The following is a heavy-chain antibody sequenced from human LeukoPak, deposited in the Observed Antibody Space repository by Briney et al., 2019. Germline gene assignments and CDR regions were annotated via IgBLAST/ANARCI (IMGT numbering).Heavy chain of an antibody. D-gene: IGHD6-19*01. Sequence: SETLSLTCTVSGGSISSYYWNWIRQSPGKGLEWVGYISHSGTTSYNSSLKSRVTISVDTSKNQLSLKLTSVTAADTAVYYCARWDDSAWGFGNWGPGTLVTVSS. J-gene: IGHJ4*02. V-gene: IGHV4-59*08. CDR3: ARWDDSAWGFGN. CDR2: ISHSGTT. CDR1: GGSISSYY.